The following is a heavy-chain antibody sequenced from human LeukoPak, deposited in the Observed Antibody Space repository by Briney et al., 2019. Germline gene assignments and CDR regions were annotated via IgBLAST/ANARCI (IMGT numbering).Heavy chain of an antibody. D-gene: IGHD1-14*01. CDR3: ARGSTTAQRKDAFDI. CDR1: GFSFSSYN. Sequence: GGSLRLSCAASGFSFSSYNMNWVRQAPGQGLEWVSSISSGSGYIYYSDSIKGRFTISRDNAKNSLYLQMNSLGAEDMALYYCARGSTTAQRKDAFDIWGQGTMVTVSS. V-gene: IGHV3-21*06. J-gene: IGHJ3*02. CDR2: ISSGSGYI.